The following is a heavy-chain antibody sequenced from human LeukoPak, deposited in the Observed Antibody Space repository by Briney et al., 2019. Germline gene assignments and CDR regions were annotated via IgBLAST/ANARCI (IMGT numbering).Heavy chain of an antibody. V-gene: IGHV4-34*01. J-gene: IGHJ4*02. CDR1: GGSFSGYY. CDR2: INHSGST. D-gene: IGHD6-19*01. Sequence: SETLSLTCAVYGGSFSGYYWSWIRQPPGKGLEWIGEINHSGSTNYNPSLKSRVTISVDASKNQFSLKLSSVTAADTAVYYCARYHSSGWPARGYWGQGTLVTVSS. CDR3: ARYHSSGWPARGY.